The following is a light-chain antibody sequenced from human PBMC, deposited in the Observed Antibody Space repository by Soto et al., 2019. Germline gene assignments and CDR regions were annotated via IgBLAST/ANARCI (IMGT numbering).Light chain of an antibody. V-gene: IGKV1-6*01. J-gene: IGKJ4*01. CDR2: AAS. CDR3: LQDYNPT. CDR1: QGIRND. Sequence: AIQMTQSPSSLSASVGDRVTITCRASQGIRNDLGWYQQKPGKAPKLLIYAASSLQSGVPSRFSGSGSGTDFTLTSSSLQPEDFATYYCLQDYNPTFGGGTKVEIK.